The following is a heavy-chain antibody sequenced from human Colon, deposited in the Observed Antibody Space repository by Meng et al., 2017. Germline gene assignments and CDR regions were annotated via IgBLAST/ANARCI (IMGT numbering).Heavy chain of an antibody. CDR1: GDSVTTTLSS. CDR3: ARGYRGSTYFAY. J-gene: IGHJ4*02. CDR2: IYDNGYT. V-gene: IGHV4-30-2*06. Sequence: QLQLQESGSRLVQPSQTLSLTGAVSGDSVTTTLSSWSWIRQSPGKGLEWIGNIYDNGYTYYSPSLRSRVTISVDRSNNQFSLNLNSVTAADTAVYFCARGYRGSTYFAYWGQGILVTVSS. D-gene: IGHD3-16*01.